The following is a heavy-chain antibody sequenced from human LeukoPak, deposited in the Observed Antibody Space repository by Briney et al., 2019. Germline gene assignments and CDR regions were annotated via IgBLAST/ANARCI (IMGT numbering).Heavy chain of an antibody. J-gene: IGHJ4*02. CDR2: INPNSGGT. D-gene: IGHD2-15*01. V-gene: IGHV1-2*02. Sequence: DSVKVSCKASGYTFTGYYMHWVRQAPGQGLEWMGWINPNSGGTNYAQKFQGRVTMTRDTSISTAYMELSRLRSDDTAVYYCARVGVVAATEDWDYWGQGTLVTVSS. CDR1: GYTFTGYY. CDR3: ARVGVVAATEDWDY.